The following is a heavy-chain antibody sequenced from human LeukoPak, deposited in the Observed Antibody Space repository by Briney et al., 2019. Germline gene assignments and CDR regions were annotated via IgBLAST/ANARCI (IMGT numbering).Heavy chain of an antibody. J-gene: IGHJ3*02. D-gene: IGHD3-16*02. CDR3: ARDSYIVGAFDI. V-gene: IGHV4-59*13. CDR1: GGSISSYY. CDR2: IYYSGST. Sequence: ASETLSLTGTVSGGSISSYYWSWIRQPPGKGLEWIGYIYYSGSTNYNPSLKSRVTISVDTSKNQFSLKLSSVTAADTAVYYCARDSYIVGAFDIWGQGTMVTVSS.